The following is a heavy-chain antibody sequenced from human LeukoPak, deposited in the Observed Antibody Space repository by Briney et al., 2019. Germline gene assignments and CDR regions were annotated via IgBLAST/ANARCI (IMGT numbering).Heavy chain of an antibody. V-gene: IGHV1-2*02. J-gene: IGHJ4*02. CDR3: ARVNYYDSSGSDEAYFDY. Sequence: GASVTVSCTSSGYTFTGYYMHWVRQAPGQGLEWMGWINPNSGSTNYAQKFQGRVTMTRDTSISTAYMELSRLRSDDTAVYYCARVNYYDSSGSDEAYFDYWGQGTLVTVSS. CDR1: GYTFTGYY. D-gene: IGHD3-22*01. CDR2: INPNSGST.